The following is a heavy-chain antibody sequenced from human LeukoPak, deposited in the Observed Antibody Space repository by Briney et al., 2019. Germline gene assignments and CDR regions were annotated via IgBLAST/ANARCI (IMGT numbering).Heavy chain of an antibody. V-gene: IGHV1-18*01. D-gene: IGHD3-10*01. CDR2: ISAYNGNT. Sequence: ASVKVSCKASGYTFTSYGISWERLAPGQGLEWMGWISAYNGNTNYAQKLQGRVTMTTDTSTSTAYMELRSLRSDDTAVYYCARGVGGVRGVMSKFDYWGQGTLVTVSS. CDR1: GYTFTSYG. CDR3: ARGVGGVRGVMSKFDY. J-gene: IGHJ4*02.